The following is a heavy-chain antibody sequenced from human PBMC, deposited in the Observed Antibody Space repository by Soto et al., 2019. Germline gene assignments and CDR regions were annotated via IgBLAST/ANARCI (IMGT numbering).Heavy chain of an antibody. CDR3: ARGCSSTSCSHDAFDI. J-gene: IGHJ3*02. CDR1: GYTFTSYD. V-gene: IGHV1-8*01. D-gene: IGHD2-2*01. Sequence: QVQLVQSGAEVKKPGASVKVSCKASGYTFTSYDINWVRQATGQGLEWMGWMNPNSGKTGYAQKFQGRVTMTKNTSISTAYMKLSSLRSEDTAVYYCARGCSSTSCSHDAFDIWGQGTMVTVSS. CDR2: MNPNSGKT.